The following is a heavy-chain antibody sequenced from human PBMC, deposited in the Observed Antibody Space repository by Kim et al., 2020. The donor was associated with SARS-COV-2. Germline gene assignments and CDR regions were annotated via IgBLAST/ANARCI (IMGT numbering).Heavy chain of an antibody. D-gene: IGHD6-13*01. CDR3: ARGNRIAAAGTIDY. J-gene: IGHJ4*02. CDR2: INHSGST. Sequence: SETLSLTCAVYGGSFSGYYWSWIRQPPGKGLEWIGEINHSGSTNYNPSLKSRVTISVDTSKNQFSLKLSSVTAADTAVYYCARGNRIAAAGTIDYWGQGTLVTVSS. V-gene: IGHV4-34*01. CDR1: GGSFSGYY.